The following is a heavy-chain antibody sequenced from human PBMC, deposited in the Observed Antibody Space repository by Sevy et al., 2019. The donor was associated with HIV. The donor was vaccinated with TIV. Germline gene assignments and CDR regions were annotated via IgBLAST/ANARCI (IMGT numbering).Heavy chain of an antibody. CDR1: GFTFSSYA. CDR2: IRGSGGST. V-gene: IGHV3-23*01. CDR3: HGDYDSSQLASYYYYGMDV. D-gene: IGHD3-22*01. Sequence: GGSLRLSCAASGFTFSSYAMSWVRQAPGKGLEWVSTIRGSGGSTYYVDSVKGRFTISRDNSKNTLYFQMNSLRAEDTAVYYCHGDYDSSQLASYYYYGMDVWGQWTTVTVSS. J-gene: IGHJ6*02.